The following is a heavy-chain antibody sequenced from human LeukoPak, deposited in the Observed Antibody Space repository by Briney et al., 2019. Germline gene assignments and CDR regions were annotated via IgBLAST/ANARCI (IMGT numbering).Heavy chain of an antibody. CDR2: ISYDGSNK. Sequence: GGSLRLSCAASGFIFSNYAMHWVRQAPGKGLEWVAVISYDGSNKYYADSVKGRFTISRDNSKNTLFLQMNSLRTEDTAVYYSARDLDSSSWYILWFDPWGQGTLVTVSS. CDR3: ARDLDSSSWYILWFDP. J-gene: IGHJ5*02. D-gene: IGHD6-13*01. CDR1: GFIFSNYA. V-gene: IGHV3-30-3*01.